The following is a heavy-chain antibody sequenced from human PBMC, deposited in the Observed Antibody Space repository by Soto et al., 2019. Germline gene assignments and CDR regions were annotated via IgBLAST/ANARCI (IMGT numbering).Heavy chain of an antibody. Sequence: GASVKVSCKASGGTFSSYAISWVRQAPGQGLEWMGGIIPIFGTANYAQKFQGRVTITADESTSTAYMELSSLRSEDTAVYYCARGEGYGDYVRYYYGMDVWGQGTTVTGLL. CDR1: GGTFSSYA. CDR2: IIPIFGTA. J-gene: IGHJ6*02. D-gene: IGHD4-17*01. CDR3: ARGEGYGDYVRYYYGMDV. V-gene: IGHV1-69*13.